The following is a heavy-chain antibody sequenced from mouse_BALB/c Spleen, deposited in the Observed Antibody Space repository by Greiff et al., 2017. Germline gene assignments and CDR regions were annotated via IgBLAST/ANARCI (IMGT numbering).Heavy chain of an antibody. CDR3: VRHIYYYGYWYFDV. D-gene: IGHD1-1*01. Sequence: EVQLVESGGGLVQPKGSLKLSCAASGFTFNTYAMNWVRQAPGKGLEWVARIRSKSNNYATYYADSVKDRFTISRDDSQSMLYLQMNNLKTEDTAMYYCVRHIYYYGYWYFDVWGGGTTVTVSS. J-gene: IGHJ1*01. CDR1: GFTFNTYA. CDR2: IRSKSNNYAT. V-gene: IGHV10-1*02.